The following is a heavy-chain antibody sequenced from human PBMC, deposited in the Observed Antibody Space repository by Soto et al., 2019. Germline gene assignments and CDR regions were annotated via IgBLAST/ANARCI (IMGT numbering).Heavy chain of an antibody. CDR1: GLTFSTSA. D-gene: IGHD3-10*01. Sequence: QGPLHESGGGVVQPGRSLRLSCAASGLTFSTSAMYWVRQAPGKGLEWVAMISHDGSHEYYGDSVKGRFSVSRDNSHNILHLQMNSLRIEDTAVYFCARNTDHRLVRGWLDPWGQGTLVTVSS. J-gene: IGHJ5*02. CDR2: ISHDGSHE. CDR3: ARNTDHRLVRGWLDP. V-gene: IGHV3-30-3*01.